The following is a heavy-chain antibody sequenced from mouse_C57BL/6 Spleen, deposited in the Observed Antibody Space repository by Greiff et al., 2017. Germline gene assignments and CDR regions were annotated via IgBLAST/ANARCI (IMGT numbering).Heavy chain of an antibody. CDR2: IYPGDGDT. Sequence: QLQQSGPELVKPGASVKISCKASGYAFSSSWMNWVKQRPGKGLEWIGRIYPGDGDTNYNGKFKGKATLTADKSSSTAYMQLSSLTSEDSAVYFCARFGYDVAGYWGQGTTLTVSS. CDR3: ARFGYDVAGY. V-gene: IGHV1-82*01. CDR1: GYAFSSSW. D-gene: IGHD2-2*01. J-gene: IGHJ2*01.